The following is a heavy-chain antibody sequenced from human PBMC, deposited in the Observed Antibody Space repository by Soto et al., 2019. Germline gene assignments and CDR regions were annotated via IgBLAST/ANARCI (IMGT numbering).Heavy chain of an antibody. J-gene: IGHJ3*02. CDR1: GGTFSSYA. CDR3: ARDRVVMSAFDI. V-gene: IGHV1-69*13. D-gene: IGHD2-15*01. CDR2: IIPIFGTA. Sequence: SVKVSCKASGGTFSSYAISWVRQAPGQGLEWMGGIIPIFGTANSAQKFQGRVTITADESTSTAYMELSRLRSEDTAVYYCARDRVVMSAFDIWGQGTMVTVSS.